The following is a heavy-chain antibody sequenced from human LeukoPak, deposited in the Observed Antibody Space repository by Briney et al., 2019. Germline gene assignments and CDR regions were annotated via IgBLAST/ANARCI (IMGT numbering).Heavy chain of an antibody. CDR1: GFTFSSYG. Sequence: TGGSLRLSCAASGFTFSSYGMSWVRQAPGKGLEWVSAISASGGSSYYADSVKGRFTISRDNSKNTLYLQMNSLRDEDTAVYYCARDTLVYADSPDAFDIWGQGTMVTVSS. CDR3: ARDTLVYADSPDAFDI. CDR2: ISASGGSS. D-gene: IGHD4-17*01. V-gene: IGHV3-23*01. J-gene: IGHJ3*02.